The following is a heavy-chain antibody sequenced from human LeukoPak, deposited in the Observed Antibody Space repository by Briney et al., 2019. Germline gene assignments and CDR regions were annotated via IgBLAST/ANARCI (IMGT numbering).Heavy chain of an antibody. CDR3: AGHSGYDFYFDY. D-gene: IGHD5-12*01. Sequence: PGGSLRLSCAASGLTVSSNCMSWVRQAPGKGLEWVSFIYSGGDTYYADSVKGRFTISRDNSKNTFHLQMNSLRAEDTAVYYCAGHSGYDFYFDYWGQGTLVTVSS. J-gene: IGHJ4*02. V-gene: IGHV3-53*01. CDR2: IYSGGDT. CDR1: GLTVSSNC.